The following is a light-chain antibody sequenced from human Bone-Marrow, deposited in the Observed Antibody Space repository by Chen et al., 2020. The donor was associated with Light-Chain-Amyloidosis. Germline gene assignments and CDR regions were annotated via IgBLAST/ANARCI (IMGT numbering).Light chain of an antibody. Sequence: LKQSPATLSRSPGETATLSCSASHDLDTHLAWYQVRSGQPPRLLIYDASKRPADVPLRCSGSGSGTDFTLTIFGREADDFALYYCQQRSDWPPEFTFGPGTRVDLK. CDR2: DAS. V-gene: IGKV3D-11*03. CDR1: HDLDTH. J-gene: IGKJ3*01. CDR3: QQRSDWPPEFT.